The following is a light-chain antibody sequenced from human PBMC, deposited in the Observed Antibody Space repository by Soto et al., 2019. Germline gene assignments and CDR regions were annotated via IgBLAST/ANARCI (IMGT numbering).Light chain of an antibody. V-gene: IGKV1-39*01. Sequence: DIQMTQSPSSLSASVGDRVTITCRASQSISSYLNWYQHKPWKAPKVLIYAASSLQSGVPSRFSGIGSGTDFTLSISSLQPEDFATYYCQQSYSGPLTFGGGTKVDIK. CDR1: QSISSY. CDR3: QQSYSGPLT. CDR2: AAS. J-gene: IGKJ4*01.